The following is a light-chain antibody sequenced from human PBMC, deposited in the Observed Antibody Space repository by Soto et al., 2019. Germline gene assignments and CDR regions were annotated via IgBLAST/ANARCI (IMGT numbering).Light chain of an antibody. V-gene: IGKV3D-20*02. J-gene: IGKJ1*01. CDR2: GAS. CDR3: QQRSNWWT. Sequence: EIVFTQSPGTLSLSPGERSTLSCGASQSVSSSYLAWSQQKPGQAPRPLIYGASSRATGIPARFSGSGSGTDFTLTISSLEPEDFAVYYCQQRSNWWTFGQGTKVDIK. CDR1: QSVSSSY.